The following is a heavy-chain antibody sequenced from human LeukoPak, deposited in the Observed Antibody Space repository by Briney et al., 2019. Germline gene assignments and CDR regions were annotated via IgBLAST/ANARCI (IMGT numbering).Heavy chain of an antibody. CDR1: EFTFSSYW. CDR2: IKQDGSEK. V-gene: IGHV3-7*03. J-gene: IGHJ4*02. Sequence: GGSLRLPCAASEFTFSSYWMSWVRQAPGKGLEWVANIKQDGSEKYYVDSVKGRFTISRDNAKNSLYLQMNSLRAEDTAVYYCARDHSLYYDILTGYAFDYWGQGTLVTVSS. D-gene: IGHD3-9*01. CDR3: ARDHSLYYDILTGYAFDY.